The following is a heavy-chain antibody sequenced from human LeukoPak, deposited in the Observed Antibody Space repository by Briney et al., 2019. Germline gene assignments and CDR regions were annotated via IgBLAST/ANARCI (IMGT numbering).Heavy chain of an antibody. CDR3: ARDSARRDGHNFDY. D-gene: IGHD5-24*01. CDR1: GFTFSGSA. Sequence: GGSLRLSCAASGFTFSGSAMHWVRQAPGKGLEWVALISYDASIKHYADFVKGRFTISRDNSKNTLYLQINSLRAEDTAVYYCARDSARRDGHNFDYWGQGTLVTVSS. V-gene: IGHV3-30*04. J-gene: IGHJ4*02. CDR2: ISYDASIK.